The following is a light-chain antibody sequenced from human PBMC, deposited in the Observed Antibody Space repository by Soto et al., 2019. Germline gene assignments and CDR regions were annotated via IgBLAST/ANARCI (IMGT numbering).Light chain of an antibody. CDR2: AAS. Sequence: IQLTQSPSSLSAAVGDRVTITCRASQGINSFLAWYQQKPGKAPKLLIYAASTLQSGVPSRFSGSGSGTDFTLTIGSLQPEDFATYYCQQLNSFPIPFGPGTKVDIK. V-gene: IGKV1-9*01. CDR1: QGINSF. J-gene: IGKJ3*01. CDR3: QQLNSFPIP.